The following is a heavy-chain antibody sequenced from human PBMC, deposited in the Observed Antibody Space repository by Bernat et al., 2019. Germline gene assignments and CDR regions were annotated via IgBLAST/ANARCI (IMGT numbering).Heavy chain of an antibody. J-gene: IGHJ4*02. Sequence: QVQLQESGPGLVKPSETLSLTCAVSGYSISSGYYWGGIRQPPGKGLEWIGSIYHSGSTYYNPSLKSRVTMSVDTSKTQFSLKLSSVTAADTAVYYCATTVTTPNGAGNFDYWGQGTLVTVSS. CDR2: IYHSGST. V-gene: IGHV4-38-2*01. CDR3: ATTVTTPNGAGNFDY. CDR1: GYSISSGYY. D-gene: IGHD4-17*01.